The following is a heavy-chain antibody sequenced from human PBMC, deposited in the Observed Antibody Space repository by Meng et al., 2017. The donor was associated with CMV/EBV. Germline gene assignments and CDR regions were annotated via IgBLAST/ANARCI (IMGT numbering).Heavy chain of an antibody. CDR1: GGTFSSYA. Sequence: SVKVSCKASGGTFSSYAISWVRQAPGQGLEWMGGIIPIFGTANYAQKFQGRVTITTDESTSTAYMELSSLRSEDTAVYYCARDPLKRSKDYAQGYYYYYGMDVWGHGTSVTVSS. J-gene: IGHJ6*02. CDR2: IIPIFGTA. V-gene: IGHV1-69*05. D-gene: IGHD4-17*01. CDR3: ARDPLKRSKDYAQGYYYYYGMDV.